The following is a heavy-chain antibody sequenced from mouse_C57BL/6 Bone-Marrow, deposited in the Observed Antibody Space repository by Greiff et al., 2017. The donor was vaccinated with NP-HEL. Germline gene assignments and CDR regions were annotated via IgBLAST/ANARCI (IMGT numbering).Heavy chain of an antibody. CDR2: IHPNSGST. J-gene: IGHJ3*01. CDR1: GYTFTSYW. Sequence: VQRVESGAELVKPGASVKLSCKASGYTFTSYWMHWVKQRPGQGLEWIGMIHPNSGSTKYNEKFKSKATLTVDKSSRTAYMQLSSLTSEDSAVYYCARTRSFAYWGQGTLVTVSA. V-gene: IGHV1-64*01. CDR3: ARTRSFAY.